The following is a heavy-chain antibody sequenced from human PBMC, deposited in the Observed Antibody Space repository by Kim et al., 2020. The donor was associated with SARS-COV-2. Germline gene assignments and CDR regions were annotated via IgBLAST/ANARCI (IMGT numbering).Heavy chain of an antibody. CDR2: IYPGDSDT. V-gene: IGHV5-51*01. Sequence: GESLKISCKGSGYSFTSYWIGWVRQMPGKGLEWMGIIYPGDSDTRYSPSFQGQVTISADKSISTAYLQWSSLKASDTAMYYCARYHASHSIAPSYSFDYWGQGTLVTVSS. CDR3: ARYHASHSIAPSYSFDY. CDR1: GYSFTSYW. J-gene: IGHJ4*02. D-gene: IGHD6-6*01.